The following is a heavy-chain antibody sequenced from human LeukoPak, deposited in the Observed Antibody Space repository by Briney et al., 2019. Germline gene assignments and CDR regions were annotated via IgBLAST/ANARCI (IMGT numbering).Heavy chain of an antibody. CDR2: IRQDGSSI. CDR3: ARAVDLADY. Sequence: GGSLRLSCAASGFTFSDHWMSWVRQAPGKGLERVGNIRQDGSSIFYADSVKGRFTISRDNAKNSVFLQMDNLTPDDTAVYYCARAVDLADYWGQGTLVTVSS. J-gene: IGHJ4*02. CDR1: GFTFSDHW. V-gene: IGHV3-7*01.